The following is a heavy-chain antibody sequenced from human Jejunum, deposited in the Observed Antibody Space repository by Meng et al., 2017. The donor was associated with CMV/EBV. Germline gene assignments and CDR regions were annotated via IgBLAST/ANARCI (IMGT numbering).Heavy chain of an antibody. CDR2: IDPNTGNP. CDR1: GYPCTSYD. V-gene: IGHV7-4-1*02. CDR3: ARDSPLDGYSLLDY. J-gene: IGHJ4*02. D-gene: IGHD5-24*01. Sequence: QVQLVQSGSELKPPGSSVKVSCRPSGYPCTSYDINWVRPAPGQGPDWMGWIDPNTGNPTYDQGFTGRFVFSLDTSVSTAYLQINSLRADDTAVYYCARDSPLDGYSLLDYWGQGTLVTVSS.